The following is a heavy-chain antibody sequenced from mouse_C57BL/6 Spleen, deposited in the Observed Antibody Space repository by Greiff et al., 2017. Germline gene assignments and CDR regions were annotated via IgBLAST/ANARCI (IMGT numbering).Heavy chain of an antibody. Sequence: EVQLQQSGPELVKPGASVKISCKASGYTFTDYYMNWVKQSHGKSLEWIGDINPNNGGTSYNQKFKGKATLTVDKSSSTAYMELRSLTSEDSAVYYCAGAIYYGYDWFAYWGQGTLVTVSA. J-gene: IGHJ3*01. CDR3: AGAIYYGYDWFAY. V-gene: IGHV1-26*01. CDR2: INPNNGGT. D-gene: IGHD2-2*01. CDR1: GYTFTDYY.